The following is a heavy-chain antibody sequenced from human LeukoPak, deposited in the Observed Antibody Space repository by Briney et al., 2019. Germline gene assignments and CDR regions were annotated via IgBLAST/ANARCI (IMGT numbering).Heavy chain of an antibody. Sequence: GGSLRLSCAASGFTFSSYWMSWVRQAPGKGLEWVANIKQDGSEKYYVDSVRGRFTISRDNAKNSLSLQMISLRAEDTALYYCARNKRADIWGQGTMVTVSS. CDR2: IKQDGSEK. J-gene: IGHJ3*02. V-gene: IGHV3-7*01. CDR1: GFTFSSYW. D-gene: IGHD1/OR15-1a*01. CDR3: ARNKRADI.